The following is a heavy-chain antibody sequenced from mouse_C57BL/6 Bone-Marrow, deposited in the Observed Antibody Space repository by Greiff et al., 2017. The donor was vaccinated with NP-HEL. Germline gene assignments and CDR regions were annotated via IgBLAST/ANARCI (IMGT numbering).Heavy chain of an antibody. CDR1: GYTFTSYW. Sequence: QVQLQQPGAELVKPGASVKLSCKASGYTFTSYWMHWVKPRPGQGLEWIGMIHPNSGSTNYNEKFKSKATLTVDKSSSTAYMQLSSLTSEDSAVYYCAREFYYDYDRRFAYWGQGTLVTVSA. CDR2: IHPNSGST. D-gene: IGHD2-4*01. CDR3: AREFYYDYDRRFAY. J-gene: IGHJ3*01. V-gene: IGHV1-64*01.